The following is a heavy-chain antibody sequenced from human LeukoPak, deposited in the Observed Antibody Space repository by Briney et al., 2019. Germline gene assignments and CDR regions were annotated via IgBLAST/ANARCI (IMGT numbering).Heavy chain of an antibody. CDR1: GGSISSGGYY. Sequence: PSQTLSLTCTVSGGSISSGGYYWSWIRQHPGKGLEWIGYIYYTGSPYYNPSLKSRVTISVDTSKNQFSLKLTSVAAADTAVYYCARGVLVAGAFDIWGQGTMVIVSS. J-gene: IGHJ3*02. CDR2: IYYTGSP. CDR3: ARGVLVAGAFDI. V-gene: IGHV4-31*03. D-gene: IGHD3-3*01.